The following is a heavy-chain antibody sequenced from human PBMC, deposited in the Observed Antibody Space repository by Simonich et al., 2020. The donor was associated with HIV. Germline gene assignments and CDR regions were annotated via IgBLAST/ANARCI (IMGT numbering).Heavy chain of an antibody. V-gene: IGHV4-34*01. CDR1: GGSFSCYY. CDR3: ARGFYQRLYYFDY. CDR2: INHSGST. J-gene: IGHJ4*02. D-gene: IGHD2-2*01. Sequence: QVQLQQWGAGLWKPSETLSLTCAVYGGSFSCYYWSWNRQPPGKGLECIGEINHSGSTNYNPSLKSRATISVDTSKNQFSLRLSSVTAADTAVYYCARGFYQRLYYFDYWGQGTLVTVSS.